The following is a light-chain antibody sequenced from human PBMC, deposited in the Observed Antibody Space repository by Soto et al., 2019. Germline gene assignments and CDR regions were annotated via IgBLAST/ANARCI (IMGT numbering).Light chain of an antibody. CDR3: HQDFNLPWT. CDR1: QTVSRMY. V-gene: IGKV3D-7*01. J-gene: IGKJ1*01. Sequence: SFSLLPGERATLSCRASQTVSRMYLSWFQQKPGQAPRLLIYGTSTRATGIPVRFSGSGSGTDFTLTISSLQPEDFAVYFCHQDFNLPWTFGQGTKVDIK. CDR2: GTS.